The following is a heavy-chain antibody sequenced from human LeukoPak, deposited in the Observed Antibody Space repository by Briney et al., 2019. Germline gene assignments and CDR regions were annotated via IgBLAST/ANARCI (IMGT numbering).Heavy chain of an antibody. J-gene: IGHJ4*02. CDR2: FYSGGST. V-gene: IGHV3-66*02. CDR3: ARQRDRYYFDY. Sequence: PGGSLRLSCAASGFTVNSNYMSWVRQAPGKGLEWVSVFYSGGSTYYADSVKGRFTISRDNSKNTLYLQMNSLRAEDTAVYYRARQRDRYYFDYWGQGTLVTVSS. D-gene: IGHD1-14*01. CDR1: GFTVNSNY.